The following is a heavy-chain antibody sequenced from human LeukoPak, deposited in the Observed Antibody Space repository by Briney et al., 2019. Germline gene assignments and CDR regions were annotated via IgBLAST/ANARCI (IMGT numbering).Heavy chain of an antibody. CDR2: INPSSGGT. Sequence: ASVKVSCKASGYTFTGYYMHWVRQAPGQGLEWMGWINPSSGGTNYAQKFQGRVTMTRDTSISTAYMELSRLRSDDTAVYYCARPYSGSYPYFDYWGQGTLVTVSS. CDR3: ARPYSGSYPYFDY. J-gene: IGHJ4*02. V-gene: IGHV1-2*02. CDR1: GYTFTGYY. D-gene: IGHD1-26*01.